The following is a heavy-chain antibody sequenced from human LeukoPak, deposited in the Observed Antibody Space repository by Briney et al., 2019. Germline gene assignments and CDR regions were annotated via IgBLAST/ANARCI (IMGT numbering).Heavy chain of an antibody. D-gene: IGHD6-13*01. Sequence: PSETLSLTCTVSGGSISSYYWSWIRQPPGKGLEWIGYIYYSGTTNYNPSLKSRVTISVDTSKNQFSLKLSSVTAADTAVYYCARGVHIAAAQYGYWGQGTLVTVSS. V-gene: IGHV4-59*01. CDR1: GGSISSYY. J-gene: IGHJ4*02. CDR2: IYYSGTT. CDR3: ARGVHIAAAQYGY.